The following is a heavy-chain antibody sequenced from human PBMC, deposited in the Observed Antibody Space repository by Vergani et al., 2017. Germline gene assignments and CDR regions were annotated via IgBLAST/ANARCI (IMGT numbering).Heavy chain of an antibody. V-gene: IGHV3-30*18. Sequence: QVQLVESGGGVVQPGRSLRLSCAASGFTFSCYGMHWVRQAPGKGLEWVAVISYDGSNKYYADSVKGRFTISRDNSKNTLYLQMNSLRAEDTAVYYCAKVLDEYCSGGSCYFDYWGQGTLVTVSS. D-gene: IGHD2-15*01. CDR2: ISYDGSNK. CDR3: AKVLDEYCSGGSCYFDY. J-gene: IGHJ4*02. CDR1: GFTFSCYG.